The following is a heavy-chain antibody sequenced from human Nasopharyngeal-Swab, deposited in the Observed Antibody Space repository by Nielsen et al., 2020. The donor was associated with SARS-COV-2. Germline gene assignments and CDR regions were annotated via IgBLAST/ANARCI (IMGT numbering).Heavy chain of an antibody. J-gene: IGHJ6*02. V-gene: IGHV1-18*01. CDR1: GYPFPSYG. Sequence: ASVQVSCKASGYPFPSYGINWARQAPGQGLEWVGWINVYNGHTKFAQKLQDRVTMTTDTSTSTAYMEMRSLRSEDTAVYYCARDDYGDHNKYGMDVWGQGTTVTVS. CDR2: INVYNGHT. CDR3: ARDDYGDHNKYGMDV. D-gene: IGHD4-17*01.